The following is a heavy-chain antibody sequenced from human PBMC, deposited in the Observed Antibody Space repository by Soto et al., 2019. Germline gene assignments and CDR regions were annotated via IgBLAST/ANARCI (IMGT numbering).Heavy chain of an antibody. Sequence: QVQLVESGGGVVQPGRSLRLSCAASGFTFSSYAMHWVRQAPGKGLEWVAVISYDGSNKYYADSVKGRFTISRDNSKKTLYLQMNSLRSEDTAVYYCARVSGSGSLRNLAGYWGQGTLVTVSS. J-gene: IGHJ4*02. CDR3: ARVSGSGSLRNLAGY. D-gene: IGHD3-10*01. CDR2: ISYDGSNK. V-gene: IGHV3-30-3*01. CDR1: GFTFSSYA.